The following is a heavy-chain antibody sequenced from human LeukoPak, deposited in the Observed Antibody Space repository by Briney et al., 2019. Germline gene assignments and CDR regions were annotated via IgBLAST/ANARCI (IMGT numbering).Heavy chain of an antibody. D-gene: IGHD2-15*01. V-gene: IGHV4-34*01. CDR2: SNHSGST. CDR3: ARGPHQYCSGGSCYQFDY. Sequence: SETLSLTCAVYGGSFNGYYWSWIRQPPGKGLEWIGESNHSGSTNYNPSLKSRVTISVDTSKNQFSLKLSSVTAADTAVYYCARGPHQYCSGGSCYQFDYWGQGTLITVSS. J-gene: IGHJ4*02. CDR1: GGSFNGYY.